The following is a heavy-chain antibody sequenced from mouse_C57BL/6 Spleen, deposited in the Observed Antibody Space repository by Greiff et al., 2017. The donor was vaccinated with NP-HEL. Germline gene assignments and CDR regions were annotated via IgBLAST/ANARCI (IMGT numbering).Heavy chain of an antibody. J-gene: IGHJ4*01. CDR2: ISDGGSYT. CDR1: GFTFSSYA. Sequence: DVMLVESGGGLVKPGGSLKLSCAASGFTFSSYAMSWVRQTPEKRLEWVATISDGGSYTYYPDNVKGRFTISRDNAKNNLYLQMSHLKSEDTAMYYCARDRGYYDYDEDYYAMDYWGQGTSVTVSS. CDR3: ARDRGYYDYDEDYYAMDY. V-gene: IGHV5-4*01. D-gene: IGHD2-4*01.